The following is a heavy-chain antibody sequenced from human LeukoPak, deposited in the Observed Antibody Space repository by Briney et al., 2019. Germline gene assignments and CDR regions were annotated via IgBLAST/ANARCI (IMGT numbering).Heavy chain of an antibody. CDR1: GFTFSSYA. D-gene: IGHD2-15*01. CDR3: ATESVVVTVYYYMDV. CDR2: ISGSGGST. Sequence: GGSLRLSCAASGFTFSSYAMSWVRQAPGKGLEWVSEISGSGGSTYYADSAKGRFTISRDNSKNTLYLQMNSLRAEDTAVYYCATESVVVTVYYYMDVWGKGTTVTVSS. V-gene: IGHV3-23*01. J-gene: IGHJ6*03.